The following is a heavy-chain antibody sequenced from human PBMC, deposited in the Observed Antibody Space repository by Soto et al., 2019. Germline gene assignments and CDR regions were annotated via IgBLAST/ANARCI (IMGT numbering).Heavy chain of an antibody. CDR1: GFTFTSSA. Sequence: SVKVSCKASGFTFTSSAMQWVRHARGQRLEWIGWIVPSSGNTNYAQKFQERVTITRDTSTSTVYMELSSLRSEDTAVYYCARCGGFEPARPDEESNYYYYMDVWGKGTTVTVSS. V-gene: IGHV1-58*02. CDR3: ARCGGFEPARPDEESNYYYYMDV. CDR2: IVPSSGNT. D-gene: IGHD3-10*01. J-gene: IGHJ6*03.